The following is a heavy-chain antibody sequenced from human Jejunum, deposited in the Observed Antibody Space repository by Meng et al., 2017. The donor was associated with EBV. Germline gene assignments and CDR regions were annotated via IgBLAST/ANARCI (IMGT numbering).Heavy chain of an antibody. CDR1: GGSVSDYY. J-gene: IGHJ5*01. CDR3: ARYGKCSGNSFYCIDS. CDR2: IIHSGTT. D-gene: IGHD4-23*01. V-gene: IGHV4-34*12. Sequence: QVEPQQGGAVLLKPSETRSLTCSVYGGSVSDYYWTWIRQPPGKGLEWVVEIIHSGTTKYNPSLKSRVTISLDTSNNQFSLNLNSVTAAVTALYYGARYGKCSGNSFYCIDSWGQGTLVTVSS.